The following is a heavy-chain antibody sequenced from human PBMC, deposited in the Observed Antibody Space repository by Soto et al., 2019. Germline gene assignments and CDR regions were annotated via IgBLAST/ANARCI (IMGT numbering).Heavy chain of an antibody. D-gene: IGHD3-16*02. J-gene: IGHJ6*03. Sequence: QVQLVESGGGVVQPGRSLRLSCAASGFTFSSYGMHWVRQAPGKGLEWVAVIWYDGSNKYYADSVKGRFTISRDNSKNTLYLQMNSLRAEDTAVYYCARLAMITFGGVIVDYYYYMDVWGKGTTVTVSS. CDR2: IWYDGSNK. CDR3: ARLAMITFGGVIVDYYYYMDV. CDR1: GFTFSSYG. V-gene: IGHV3-33*01.